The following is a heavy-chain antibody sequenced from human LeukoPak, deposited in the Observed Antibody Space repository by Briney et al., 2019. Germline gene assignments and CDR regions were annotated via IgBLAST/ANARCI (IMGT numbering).Heavy chain of an antibody. D-gene: IGHD3-22*01. V-gene: IGHV4-30-4*01. J-gene: IGHJ4*02. CDR3: ARYNRRPTGGYYDSSGSSPYFDY. Sequence: SQTLSLTCTVSGGSISSGDYYCRWIRQPPGKGLEWIGYIYYSGSTYYNPALKSRVTISVDTSKNQFSLKLSSVTAADTAVYYCARYNRRPTGGYYDSSGSSPYFDYWGQGTLVTVSS. CDR1: GGSISSGDYY. CDR2: IYYSGST.